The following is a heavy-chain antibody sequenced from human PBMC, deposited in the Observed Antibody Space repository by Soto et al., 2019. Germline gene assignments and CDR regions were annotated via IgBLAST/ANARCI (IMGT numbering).Heavy chain of an antibody. CDR2: ISTYSGDT. V-gene: IGHV1-18*04. D-gene: IGHD1-26*01. Sequence: QVHLEQSGTEVKKAGGTVTVSCKASGYTFTSYGVSWVRQAPGQGLEWMGWISTYSGDTKFARKFQGRVTLTTDTSTSIVYMQLRSLTSDDTAMYYCAREHHYSGRSYGMDVWGQGTTVIASS. J-gene: IGHJ6*02. CDR3: AREHHYSGRSYGMDV. CDR1: GYTFTSYG.